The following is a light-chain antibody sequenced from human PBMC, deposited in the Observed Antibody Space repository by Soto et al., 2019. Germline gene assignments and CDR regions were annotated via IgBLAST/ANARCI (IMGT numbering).Light chain of an antibody. V-gene: IGKV3-15*01. Sequence: EIVMTQSPATLSVSPGERATLSCRASQSVRGNLAWYQQKPGQSPRPLIFGASTRATGVPDRFSGSGSGAEFTLTISSLQSEDFAVYYCQHYDDWPRTFGLGTKVDIK. J-gene: IGKJ1*01. CDR2: GAS. CDR3: QHYDDWPRT. CDR1: QSVRGN.